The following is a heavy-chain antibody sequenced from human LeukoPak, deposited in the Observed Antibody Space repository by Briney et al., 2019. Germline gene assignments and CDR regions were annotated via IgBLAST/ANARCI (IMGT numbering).Heavy chain of an antibody. CDR1: GYSISSGYY. J-gene: IGHJ4*02. CDR2: IYHSGST. D-gene: IGHD4-17*01. Sequence: PSETLSLTCTVSGYSISSGYYWGWIRQPPGKGLEWIGSIYHSGSTYHNPSLKSRVTISVDTFKNQFSLRLSSVTAADTAVYYCARLPTVTFFDYWGQGTLVTVSS. V-gene: IGHV4-38-2*02. CDR3: ARLPTVTFFDY.